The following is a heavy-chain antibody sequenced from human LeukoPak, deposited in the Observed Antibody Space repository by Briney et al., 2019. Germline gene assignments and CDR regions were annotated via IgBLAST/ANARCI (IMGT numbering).Heavy chain of an antibody. V-gene: IGHV4-34*01. D-gene: IGHD3-22*01. J-gene: IGHJ6*03. CDR2: INHSGST. CDR3: ARDSRYSDTSGYYYSHYYMDV. Sequence: PSETLSLTCAVYGGSFSGYYWSWIRQPPGKGLEWIGEINHSGSTNYNPYLKSRVTISVDTSKNQFSLKLSSVTAADTAVYYCARDSRYSDTSGYYYSHYYMDVWGKGTTVTVSS. CDR1: GGSFSGYY.